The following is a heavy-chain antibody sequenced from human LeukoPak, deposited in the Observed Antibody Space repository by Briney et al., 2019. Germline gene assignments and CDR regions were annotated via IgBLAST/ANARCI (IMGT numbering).Heavy chain of an antibody. CDR1: GFTFSSHS. CDR3: ARGIRFLEWLQYFQH. V-gene: IGHV3-21*01. Sequence: GGSLRLSCAASGFTFSSHSMNWVRQAPGKGLEWVSSISSSSSYIYYADSVKGRFTISRDNAKNSLYLQMNSLRAEDTAVYYCARGIRFLEWLQYFQHWGQGTLVTVSS. J-gene: IGHJ1*01. D-gene: IGHD3-3*01. CDR2: ISSSSSYI.